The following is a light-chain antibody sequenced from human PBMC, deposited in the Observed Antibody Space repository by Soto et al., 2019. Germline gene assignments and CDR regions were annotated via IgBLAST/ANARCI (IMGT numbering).Light chain of an antibody. CDR2: DVS. V-gene: IGKV3-11*01. CDR1: QSVTSY. Sequence: EIVLTQSPATLSLSPGERATLSCRASQSVTSYLAWYQQKPGQAPRLLIYDVSNRASGIPARFSGSGSETDFTLTISSLEPEDFAVYYCQQYGSSPRTFGQGTRLEIK. J-gene: IGKJ5*01. CDR3: QQYGSSPRT.